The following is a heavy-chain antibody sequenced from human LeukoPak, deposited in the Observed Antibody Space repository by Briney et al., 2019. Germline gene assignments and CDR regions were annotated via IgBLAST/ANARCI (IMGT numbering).Heavy chain of an antibody. CDR3: AKSVGSGVYYNNDC. J-gene: IGHJ4*02. D-gene: IGHD3-10*01. CDR1: GFTFSSYA. V-gene: IGHV3-23*01. CDR2: ITSGGGT. Sequence: GGSLRLSCAASGFTFSSYAMTCVRQAPGQGLEWVSGITSGGGTYYADSVKGRFTISRDNSKNTLYVQMNSLRDEDTAVYYCAKSVGSGVYYNNDCWGQGTLVTVSS.